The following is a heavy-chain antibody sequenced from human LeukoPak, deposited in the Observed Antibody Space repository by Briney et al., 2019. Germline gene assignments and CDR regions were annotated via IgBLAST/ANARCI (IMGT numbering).Heavy chain of an antibody. CDR2: IYYSGST. Sequence: SETLSLTCTVSGGSISSSSYYWGWIRQPPGKGLEWIGSIYYSGSTYYNPSLKSRATISVDTSKNQFPLKLSSVTAADTAVYYCARRGRPAATARLIPTWFDPWGQGTLVTVSS. CDR1: GGSISSSSYY. V-gene: IGHV4-39*01. J-gene: IGHJ5*02. D-gene: IGHD2-2*01. CDR3: ARRGRPAATARLIPTWFDP.